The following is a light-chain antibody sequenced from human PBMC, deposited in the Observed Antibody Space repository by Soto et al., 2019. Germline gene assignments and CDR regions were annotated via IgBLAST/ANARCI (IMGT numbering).Light chain of an antibody. Sequence: EVVMTQSPATLSVSPGDTATLSCRASQSISSLLAWYQQRPGQSPRLLIYGASTRATGVPARFRGSGSETEFTLTINGLQSEDFGSYYCQQYYNWPRTFGQGTKV. CDR3: QQYYNWPRT. CDR2: GAS. J-gene: IGKJ1*01. CDR1: QSISSL. V-gene: IGKV3-15*01.